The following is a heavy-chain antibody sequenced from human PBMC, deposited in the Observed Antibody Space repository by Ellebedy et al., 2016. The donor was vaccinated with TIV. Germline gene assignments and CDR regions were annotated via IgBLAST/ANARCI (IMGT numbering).Heavy chain of an antibody. J-gene: IGHJ4*02. CDR1: GGSISSSSYY. D-gene: IGHD1-7*01. CDR2: IYYSGST. CDR3: ARSSWITGTTD. V-gene: IGHV4-39*01. Sequence: SETLSLXCTVSGGSISSSSYYWGWIRQPPGKGLEWIGSIYYSGSTYYNPSLKSRVTISVDTSKNQFSLKLSSVTAADTAVYYCARSSWITGTTDWGQGTLVTVSS.